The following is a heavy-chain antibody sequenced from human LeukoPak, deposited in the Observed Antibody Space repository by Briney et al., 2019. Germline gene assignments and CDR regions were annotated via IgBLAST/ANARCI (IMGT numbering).Heavy chain of an antibody. CDR2: IRYDGSNK. D-gene: IGHD6-19*01. Sequence: PGGSLRLSCAASGFTFSSYGMHWVRQAPGKGLEWVAFIRYDGSNKYYADSVKGRFTISRDNSKNTLYLQMNSLRAEDTAVYYCAKDGSGWSLYYFDYWGQGALVTVSS. V-gene: IGHV3-30*02. CDR3: AKDGSGWSLYYFDY. J-gene: IGHJ4*02. CDR1: GFTFSSYG.